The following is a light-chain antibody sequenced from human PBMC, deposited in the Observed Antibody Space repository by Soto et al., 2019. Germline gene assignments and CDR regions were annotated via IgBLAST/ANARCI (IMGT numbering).Light chain of an antibody. CDR1: QSISSW. Sequence: DIQMTQSPSTLSASVGDRVTITCRASQSISSWLAWYQQKPGKAPKLLIYKASSLESGVPSGLSGSGSGAEFSLTSSSLQPDDFATYYCQQYNSLWTFGQGTKVEIK. V-gene: IGKV1-5*03. CDR3: QQYNSLWT. J-gene: IGKJ1*01. CDR2: KAS.